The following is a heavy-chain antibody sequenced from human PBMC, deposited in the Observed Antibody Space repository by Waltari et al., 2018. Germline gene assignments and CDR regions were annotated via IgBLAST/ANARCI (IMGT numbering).Heavy chain of an antibody. CDR1: GFTFSSYS. D-gene: IGHD6-6*01. Sequence: EVQLVESGGGLVKPGGSLRLSCAASGFTFSSYSMNWVRQAPGKGLEWVSAISSSSSYIYYADSVKGRCTISRDNAKNSLYLQMNSLRAEDTAVYYCARDPLIQVSSSPAYYYYYGMDVWGQGTTVTVSS. CDR3: ARDPLIQVSSSPAYYYYYGMDV. V-gene: IGHV3-21*01. CDR2: ISSSSSYI. J-gene: IGHJ6*02.